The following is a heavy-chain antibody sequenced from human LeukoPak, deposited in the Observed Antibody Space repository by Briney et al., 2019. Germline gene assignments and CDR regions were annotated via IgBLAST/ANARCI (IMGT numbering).Heavy chain of an antibody. CDR1: GGSISESTYY. V-gene: IGHV4-39*01. CDR2: IFYDGNT. Sequence: PSETLSLTCTVSGGSISESTYYWGWIRQPPGKGLEWIGSIFYDGNTFHNASLKSRLTISVDTSKNQLSLTLTSVTAADTAVYYCARPSQGASPFDFWGQGTQVTVSS. CDR3: ARPSQGASPFDF. D-gene: IGHD2-2*01. J-gene: IGHJ4*02.